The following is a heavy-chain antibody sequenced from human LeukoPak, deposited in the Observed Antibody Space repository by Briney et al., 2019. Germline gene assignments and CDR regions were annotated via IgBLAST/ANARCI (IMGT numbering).Heavy chain of an antibody. D-gene: IGHD1-26*01. CDR2: MNPNSGNT. Sequence: ASVKVSCKASGYTFTSYDINWVRQAAGQGREWMGWMNPNSGNTGYAQKFQGRVTITRNTSISTAYMGLSSLRSEDTAVYYCARGRFVGATRFDYWGQGTLVTVSS. J-gene: IGHJ4*02. CDR1: GYTFTSYD. CDR3: ARGRFVGATRFDY. V-gene: IGHV1-8*03.